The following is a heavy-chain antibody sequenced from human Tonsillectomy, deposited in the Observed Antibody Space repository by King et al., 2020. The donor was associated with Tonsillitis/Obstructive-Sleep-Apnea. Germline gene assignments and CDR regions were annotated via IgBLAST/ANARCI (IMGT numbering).Heavy chain of an antibody. CDR2: IYSGGST. J-gene: IGHJ4*02. Sequence: VQLVESGGGLIQPGGSLRLSCAASGFTVSGNYMSWVRQAPGKGLEWVSVIYSGGSTYYTDSVKGRFTISRDNSKNTLYLQMNSLRAEDTAVYYCARDRCSSVSCYGALDYWGQGTLVTVSS. CDR3: ARDRCSSVSCYGALDY. CDR1: GFTVSGNY. V-gene: IGHV3-53*01. D-gene: IGHD2-15*01.